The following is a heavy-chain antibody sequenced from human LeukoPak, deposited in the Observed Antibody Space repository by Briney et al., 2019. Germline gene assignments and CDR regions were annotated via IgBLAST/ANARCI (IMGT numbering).Heavy chain of an antibody. D-gene: IGHD4-23*01. CDR2: IRYDGSNK. CDR3: ARGHFRGGNSYYYYGMDV. J-gene: IGHJ6*02. Sequence: GGSLRLSCAASGFTFSSYGMHWVRQAPGKGLEWVAFIRYDGSNKYYADSVKGRFTISRDNSKNTLYLQMNSLRAEDTAVYYCARGHFRGGNSYYYYGMDVWGQGTTVTVSS. CDR1: GFTFSSYG. V-gene: IGHV3-30*02.